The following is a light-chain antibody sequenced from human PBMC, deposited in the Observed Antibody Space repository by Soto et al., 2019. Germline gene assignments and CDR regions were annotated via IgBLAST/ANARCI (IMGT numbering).Light chain of an antibody. J-gene: IGLJ1*01. V-gene: IGLV1-40*01. CDR2: GNT. Sequence: QSVLTQPASVSGSPGQSITISCTGSSSNIGAGYDVHWYQQLPGAAPKVVIYGNTNRPSGVPDRFSGSKSGPSASLVITGLQAEDEADYYCLSYDKSLSGYVFGAGTKVTVL. CDR1: SSNIGAGYD. CDR3: LSYDKSLSGYV.